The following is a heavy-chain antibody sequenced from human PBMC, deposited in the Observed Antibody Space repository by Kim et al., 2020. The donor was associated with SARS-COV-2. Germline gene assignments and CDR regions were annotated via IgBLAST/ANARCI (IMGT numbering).Heavy chain of an antibody. D-gene: IGHD3-10*01. CDR2: ISPYNGNT. Sequence: ASVKVSCKSSGYTFISYGISWVRQAPGQRLEWMGWISPYNGNTNYAQTLQGRVTLTTDTSTRTAYMELRRLRSDDTAVYYCAREGYYYGSGTYRPPKYYGMDVWGQGTSVTVSS. CDR1: GYTFISYG. V-gene: IGHV1-18*01. J-gene: IGHJ6*02. CDR3: AREGYYYGSGTYRPPKYYGMDV.